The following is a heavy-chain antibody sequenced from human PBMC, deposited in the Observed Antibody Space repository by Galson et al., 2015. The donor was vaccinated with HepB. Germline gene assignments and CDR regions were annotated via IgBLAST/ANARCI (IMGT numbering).Heavy chain of an antibody. CDR3: ARRPALPIYPSIAAAGTTAVDY. J-gene: IGHJ4*02. Sequence: QSGAEVKKPGESLKISCKGSGYSFTSYWIGWVRQMPGKGLEWMGIIYPGDSDTRHSPSFQGQVTISAVKSISTSYLQWRSLKASDTAMYYCARRPALPIYPSIAAAGTTAVDYWGQGTLVTVSS. CDR1: GYSFTSYW. D-gene: IGHD6-13*01. CDR2: IYPGDSDT. V-gene: IGHV5-51*01.